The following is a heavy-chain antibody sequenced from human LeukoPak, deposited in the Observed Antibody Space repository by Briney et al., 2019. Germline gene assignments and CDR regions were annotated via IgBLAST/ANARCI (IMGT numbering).Heavy chain of an antibody. J-gene: IGHJ5*02. D-gene: IGHD1-20*01. Sequence: SETLSLTCTVSGGSISSSSYYWGWIRQPPGKGLEWIGSIYYSGSTYYNPSLKSRVTISVDTSKNQFSLKLSSVTAADTAVYYCARDHNWNDRRDSWFDPWGQGTLVTVSS. CDR3: ARDHNWNDRRDSWFDP. CDR1: GGSISSSSYY. V-gene: IGHV4-39*07. CDR2: IYYSGST.